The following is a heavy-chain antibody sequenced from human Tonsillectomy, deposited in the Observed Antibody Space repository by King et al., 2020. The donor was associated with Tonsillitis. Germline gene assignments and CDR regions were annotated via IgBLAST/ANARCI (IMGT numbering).Heavy chain of an antibody. CDR2: IKSKSYGETT. D-gene: IGHD2-8*01. Sequence: EVQLVESGGGLVPPGRSLRLSCTASGFTFGDYGLTWVRPAPGKGLEWVGFIKSKSYGETTEYAASVKGRFTISRDNSKSTAYLQMNSLKTEDTAVYYCTCWPNYGMDVWGQGTTVTVSS. J-gene: IGHJ6*02. V-gene: IGHV3-49*04. CDR1: GFTFGDYG. CDR3: TCWPNYGMDV.